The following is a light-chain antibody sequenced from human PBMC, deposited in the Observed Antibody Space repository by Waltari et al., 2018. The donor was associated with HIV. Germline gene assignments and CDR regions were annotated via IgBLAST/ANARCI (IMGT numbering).Light chain of an antibody. CDR3: QQYYSLPPT. Sequence: DIVLTQSPDSLAVSLGERATINCKSSLTVFYNGNELKYLDWYQQKPGQTPRWLIYRASARAPGVSDRFSGSGSGTNFRLTISSLQADDMALYYCQQYYSLPPTFGGGTRVEIK. CDR2: RAS. CDR1: LTVFYNGNELKY. V-gene: IGKV4-1*01. J-gene: IGKJ4*01.